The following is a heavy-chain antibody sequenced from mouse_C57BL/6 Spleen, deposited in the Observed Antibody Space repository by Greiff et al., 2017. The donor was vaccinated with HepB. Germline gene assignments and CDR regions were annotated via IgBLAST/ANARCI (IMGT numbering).Heavy chain of an antibody. V-gene: IGHV5-6*01. CDR2: ISSGGSYT. CDR1: GFTFSSYG. Sequence: EVQGVESGGDLVKPGGSLKLSCAASGFTFSSYGMSWVRQTPDKRLEWVATISSGGSYTYYPDSVKGRFTISRDNAKNTLYLQMSSLKSEDTAMYYCARGYDYDERNYFDYWGQGTTLTVSS. J-gene: IGHJ2*01. CDR3: ARGYDYDERNYFDY. D-gene: IGHD2-4*01.